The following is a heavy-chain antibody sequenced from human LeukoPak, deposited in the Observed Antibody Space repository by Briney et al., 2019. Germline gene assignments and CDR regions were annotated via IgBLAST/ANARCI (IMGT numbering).Heavy chain of an antibody. CDR3: TGGSIAYYYMDV. CDR2: IYYSGST. J-gene: IGHJ6*03. Sequence: SETLSLTCTVSGGSISSYYWSWIRQPPGKGLEWIGNIYYSGSTNYNPSLKSRVTISVDTSKNQFSLKLSSVTAADTAVYYCTGGSIAYYYMDVGGKGTTVTIPS. V-gene: IGHV4-59*01. D-gene: IGHD3-16*01. CDR1: GGSISSYY.